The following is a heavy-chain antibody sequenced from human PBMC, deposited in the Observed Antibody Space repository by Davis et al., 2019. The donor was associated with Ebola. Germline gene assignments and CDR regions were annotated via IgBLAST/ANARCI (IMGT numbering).Heavy chain of an antibody. CDR2: ITSSSTTM. V-gene: IGHV3-48*02. D-gene: IGHD6-6*01. Sequence: GESLKISCAASGFTFHYYDMIWVRQAPEKGLEWVSYITSSSTTMYYADSVKGRFTVSRDNAKNSLYLQMNSLRDEDTAVYYCGRGGGEGSSSGDYWGQGTKVTVSS. J-gene: IGHJ4*02. CDR1: GFTFHYYD. CDR3: GRGGGEGSSSGDY.